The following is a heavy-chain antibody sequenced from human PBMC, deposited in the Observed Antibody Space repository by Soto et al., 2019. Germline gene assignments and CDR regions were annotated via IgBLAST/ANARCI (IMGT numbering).Heavy chain of an antibody. V-gene: IGHV1-2*02. D-gene: IGHD6-19*01. CDR3: TRASAVAGGSSNSLPNDY. CDR2: INPSSGAT. CDR1: GYTFTDYY. J-gene: IGHJ4*02. Sequence: ASVKVSCKASGYTFTDYYMHWVRQAPGQGLEWMGWINPSSGATSYAQNFQGRITMTRDTSISTFYMELSRLSSDDTAIYYCTRASAVAGGSSNSLPNDYWGQGTLVTVSS.